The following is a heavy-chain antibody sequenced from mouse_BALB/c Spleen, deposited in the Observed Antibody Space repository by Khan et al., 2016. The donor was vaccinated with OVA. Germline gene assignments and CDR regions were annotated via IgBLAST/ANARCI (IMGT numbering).Heavy chain of an antibody. CDR1: GYSITSDYA. Sequence: EVQLQQSGPGLVKPSQSLSLTCTVTGYSITSDYAWNWIRQFPGNKLEWMGYISSTGGTSYNPSLKSRISITRDKSKNQFFLQLNSVTAEDTATYYCARSLYYSYGYALDCWGRGTLVTVSS. CDR2: ISSTGGT. V-gene: IGHV3-2*02. D-gene: IGHD2-14*01. J-gene: IGHJ4*01. CDR3: ARSLYYSYGYALDC.